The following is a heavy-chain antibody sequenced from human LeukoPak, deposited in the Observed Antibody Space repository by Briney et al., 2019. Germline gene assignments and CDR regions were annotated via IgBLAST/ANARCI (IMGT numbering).Heavy chain of an antibody. CDR2: IYYSGST. V-gene: IGHV4-39*01. CDR1: GGSISSSSYY. Sequence: SETLSLTCTVSGGSISSSSYYWGWIRQPPGKGLEWIGSIYYSGSTYYNLSLKSRVTISVDTSKNQFSLKLSSVTAADTAVYYCARQRYTIDYWGQGTLVTVSS. D-gene: IGHD1-14*01. J-gene: IGHJ4*02. CDR3: ARQRYTIDY.